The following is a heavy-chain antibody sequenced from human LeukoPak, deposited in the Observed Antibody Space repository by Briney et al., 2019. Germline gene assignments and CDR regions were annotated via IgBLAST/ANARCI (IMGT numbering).Heavy chain of an antibody. CDR3: ARDVGIGMLNAFDI. D-gene: IGHD3-16*01. CDR1: GYTFITYD. CDR2: ISTHNGNT. V-gene: IGHV1-18*01. J-gene: IGHJ3*02. Sequence: ASVKVSCKASGYTFITYDISWVRQAPGQGLEWMGWISTHNGNTNYAQKLQGRVTMTTDTSTSTAYMELRSLRSDDTAVFYCARDVGIGMLNAFDIWGQGTIVTVSS.